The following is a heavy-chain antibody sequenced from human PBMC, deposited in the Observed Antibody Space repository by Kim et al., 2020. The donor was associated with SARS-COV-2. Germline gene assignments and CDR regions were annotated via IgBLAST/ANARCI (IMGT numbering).Heavy chain of an antibody. Sequence: ASVKVSCKASGYTFSDYSIHWVRQAPGQGLEWMGWLNPNTGGAKYAQKFQGGVTITRDTSLSTDYMELTNLKFDDTAVYYCARDLGGFDSSGYFCHWGQGTLVTVSS. CDR2: LNPNTGGA. V-gene: IGHV1-2*02. CDR3: ARDLGGFDSSGYFCH. D-gene: IGHD3-22*01. J-gene: IGHJ4*01. CDR1: GYTFSDYS.